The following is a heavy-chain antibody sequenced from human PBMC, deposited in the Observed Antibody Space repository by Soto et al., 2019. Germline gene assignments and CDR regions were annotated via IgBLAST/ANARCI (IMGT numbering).Heavy chain of an antibody. V-gene: IGHV1-69*06. CDR2: IIPIFGTA. J-gene: IGHJ6*02. CDR1: GGTFSSYA. D-gene: IGHD1-26*01. CDR3: ARDHSGSYAYYYYGMDV. Sequence: ASVKVSSKASGGTFSSYAISWVRQAPGQGLEWMGGIIPIFGTANYAQKFQGRVTITADKSTSTAYMELSSLRSEDTAVYYCARDHSGSYAYYYYGMDVWGQGTTVTVSS.